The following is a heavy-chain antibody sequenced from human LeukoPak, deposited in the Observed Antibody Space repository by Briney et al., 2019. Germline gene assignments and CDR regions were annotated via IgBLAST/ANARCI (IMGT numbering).Heavy chain of an antibody. J-gene: IGHJ6*04. CDR2: IKIDGSEI. V-gene: IGHV3-7*03. Sequence: GGSLRLSCAVAGFPFSNSWMYWVRQAPGKGREGVANIKIDGSEISYVDSVKGRFIISRDNARNSLYLQMNSLRVEDTAVYFCAGGNSMDVWGKGTAVTVSS. D-gene: IGHD1/OR15-1a*01. CDR3: AGGNSMDV. CDR1: GFPFSNSW.